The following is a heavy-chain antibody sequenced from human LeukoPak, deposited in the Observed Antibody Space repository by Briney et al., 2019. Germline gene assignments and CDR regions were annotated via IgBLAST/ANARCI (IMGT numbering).Heavy chain of an antibody. V-gene: IGHV1-2*02. Sequence: ASVKVSCKASGYTFTGYYMHWVRQAPGQGLEWMGWINPNSGGTNYAQKFQGRVTMTRDTSISTAYMELSRLRSDDTAVYYCARDGVYCSSTSCYWGYNWFDPWGQGTLVTASS. D-gene: IGHD2-2*01. CDR3: ARDGVYCSSTSCYWGYNWFDP. CDR1: GYTFTGYY. J-gene: IGHJ5*02. CDR2: INPNSGGT.